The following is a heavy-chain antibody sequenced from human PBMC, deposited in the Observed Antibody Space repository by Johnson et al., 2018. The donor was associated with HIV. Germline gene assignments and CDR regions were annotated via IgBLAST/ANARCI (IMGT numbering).Heavy chain of an antibody. D-gene: IGHD3-3*01. CDR3: AKDWRITYYNFWSGFFFDAFDI. J-gene: IGHJ3*02. CDR1: GFTFSSYG. V-gene: IGHV3-7*03. CDR2: IKEDGSAK. Sequence: VQLVESGGGVVQPGGSLRLSCAASGFTFSSYGMHWVRQAPGKGLEWVANIKEDGSAKYYADSVKVRFTISRDNAKNSLYLQMNSLRAEDTALYYCAKDWRITYYNFWSGFFFDAFDIWGQGTMVTVSS.